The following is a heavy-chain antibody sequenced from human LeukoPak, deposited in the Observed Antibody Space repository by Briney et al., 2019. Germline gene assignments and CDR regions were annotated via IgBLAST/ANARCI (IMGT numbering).Heavy chain of an antibody. D-gene: IGHD3-3*01. J-gene: IGHJ6*02. Sequence: PGGSLRFSCAASGFTFSSYGMHWVRQAPGKGLEWVAVISYDGSNKYYADSVKGRFTISRDNSKNTLYLQMNSLRAEDTAVYYCAKDELRFLEWLLSRMDVWGQGTTVTVSS. V-gene: IGHV3-30*18. CDR3: AKDELRFLEWLLSRMDV. CDR2: ISYDGSNK. CDR1: GFTFSSYG.